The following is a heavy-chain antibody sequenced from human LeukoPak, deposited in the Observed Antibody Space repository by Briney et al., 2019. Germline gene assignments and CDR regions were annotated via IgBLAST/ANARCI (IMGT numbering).Heavy chain of an antibody. D-gene: IGHD2-21*01. J-gene: IGHJ5*01. CDR1: GFSFGNYA. Sequence: GGSLRLSCVASGFSFGNYAMSWVRQAPGKGLQWVSQISGTGGATWYAGFARDRFTISRDNTKKTLYLKMSGLRVEDTAMYYCVKDPRDTYGTNWFVSWGQGTLLIVSS. CDR2: ISGTGGAT. CDR3: VKDPRDTYGTNWFVS. V-gene: IGHV3-23*01.